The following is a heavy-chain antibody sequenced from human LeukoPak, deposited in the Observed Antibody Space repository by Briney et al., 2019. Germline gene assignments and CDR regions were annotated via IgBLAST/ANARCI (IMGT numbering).Heavy chain of an antibody. D-gene: IGHD3-22*01. J-gene: IGHJ3*02. CDR3: AKDIGFYDSSGFVAFDI. CDR2: ISWNSGSI. CDR1: GFTFDDYA. Sequence: GGSLRLSCAASGFTFDDYAMHWVRQAPGKGLEWVSGISWNSGSIGYADSVKGRFTISRDNAKNSLYLQMNSLRAEDTALYYCAKDIGFYDSSGFVAFDIWGQGTVVTVSS. V-gene: IGHV3-9*01.